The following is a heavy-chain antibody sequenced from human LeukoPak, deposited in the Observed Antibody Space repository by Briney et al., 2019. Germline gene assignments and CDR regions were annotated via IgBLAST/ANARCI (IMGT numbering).Heavy chain of an antibody. J-gene: IGHJ4*02. Sequence: PSETLSLTCAVYGGSFSGYYWSWIRQPPGKGLEWIGEINHSGSTNYNPSLKSRVTISVDTSKNQFSLKLSSVTAADTAVYYCARRPFRYCSSTSCPQGNSMFPYWGQGTLVTVSS. V-gene: IGHV4-34*01. D-gene: IGHD2-2*01. CDR2: INHSGST. CDR1: GGSFSGYY. CDR3: ARRPFRYCSSTSCPQGNSMFPY.